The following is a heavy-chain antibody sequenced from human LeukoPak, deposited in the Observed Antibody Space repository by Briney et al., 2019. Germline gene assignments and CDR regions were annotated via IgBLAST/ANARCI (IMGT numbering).Heavy chain of an antibody. V-gene: IGHV4-39*01. D-gene: IGHD2-2*01. Sequence: SETLSLTCTVSGGSISSSSYYWGWIRQPPGKGLEWIVSSYYSGSTYYNPSLKSRVTISVDTSKNQFSLKLSSVTAADTAVYYCARHGPIVVVPAAIGWFDPWGQGTLVTVSS. CDR3: ARHGPIVVVPAAIGWFDP. J-gene: IGHJ5*02. CDR1: GGSISSSSYY. CDR2: SYYSGST.